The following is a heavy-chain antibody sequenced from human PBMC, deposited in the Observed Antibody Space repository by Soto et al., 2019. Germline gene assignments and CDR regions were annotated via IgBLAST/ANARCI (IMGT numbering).Heavy chain of an antibody. CDR3: ARTTVTMSFAY. V-gene: IGHV4-30-2*01. CDR2: IYHSGST. J-gene: IGHJ4*02. Sequence: MSLTCAVSDGSISGGGYCWSLKRQPPGKGLEWIGYIYHSGSTYYNPSLKSRVTISVDRSKNQFSLKLSSVTAADTAVYYCARTTVTMSFAYWGQGTLVIVSS. CDR1: DGSISGGGYC. D-gene: IGHD4-17*01.